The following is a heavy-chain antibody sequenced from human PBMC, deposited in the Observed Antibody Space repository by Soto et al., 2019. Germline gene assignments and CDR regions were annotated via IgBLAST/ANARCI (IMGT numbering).Heavy chain of an antibody. CDR2: IYYSGST. CDR3: ARDKGITIFGIGWFDP. Sequence: SETLSLTCTVSGGSVSSGSYYWSWIRQPPGKGLEWIGYIYYSGSTYYNPSLKSRVTISVDTSKNQFSLKLSSVTAADTAVYYCARDKGITIFGIGWFDPWGQGTLVTVSS. J-gene: IGHJ5*02. D-gene: IGHD3-3*01. V-gene: IGHV4-30-4*01. CDR1: GGSVSSGSYY.